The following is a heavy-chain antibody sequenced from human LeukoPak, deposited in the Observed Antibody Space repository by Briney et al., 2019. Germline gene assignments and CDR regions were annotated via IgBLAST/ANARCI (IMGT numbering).Heavy chain of an antibody. J-gene: IGHJ5*02. D-gene: IGHD3-10*01. CDR2: IYHSGST. Sequence: SETLSLTCTVSGGSISSSSYYWGWIRQPPGKGLEWIGSIYHSGSTYYNPSLKSRVTISVDTSKNQFSLKLSSVTAADTAVYYCARSITMVRGVHFDPWGQGTLVTVSS. CDR1: GGSISSSSYY. V-gene: IGHV4-39*07. CDR3: ARSITMVRGVHFDP.